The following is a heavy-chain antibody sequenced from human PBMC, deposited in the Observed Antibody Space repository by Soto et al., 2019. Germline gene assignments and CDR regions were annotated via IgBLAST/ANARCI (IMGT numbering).Heavy chain of an antibody. CDR3: VRGDTGSDEFDT. J-gene: IGHJ5*01. Sequence: PGGSLRHSCSASILTSSSYLVSWVRQAPGKGLEWVANIKQDGSEKYYVDSVKGRFTISRENAKNSLYLQMNSLRAGDTAVYYYVRGDTGSDEFDTWCQRALLSISS. V-gene: IGHV3-7*01. D-gene: IGHD2-21*01. CDR1: ILTSSSYL. CDR2: IKQDGSEK.